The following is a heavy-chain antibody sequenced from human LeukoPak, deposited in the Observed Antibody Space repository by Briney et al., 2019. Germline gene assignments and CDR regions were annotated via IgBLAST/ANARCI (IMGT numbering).Heavy chain of an antibody. CDR2: INRSGSI. CDR1: GESFSGYY. D-gene: IGHD3-10*01. Sequence: SETLSLTCAVYGESFSGYYWSWIRQPPGKGLEWIGEINRSGSINYNPSLKSRVTVSVDTSKNQFSLKLSSVTAADTAVYYCASSYYYGSGSYRPFYFDYWGQGTLVTVSS. J-gene: IGHJ4*02. V-gene: IGHV4-34*01. CDR3: ASSYYYGSGSYRPFYFDY.